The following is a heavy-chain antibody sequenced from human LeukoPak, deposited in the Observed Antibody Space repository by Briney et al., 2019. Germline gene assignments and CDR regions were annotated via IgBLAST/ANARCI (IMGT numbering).Heavy chain of an antibody. CDR1: GYTFTSYD. V-gene: IGHV1-2*02. CDR2: INPNSGGT. CDR3: ARGKTAMASHYMDV. D-gene: IGHD5-18*01. Sequence: ASVKVSCKASGYTFTSYDINWVRQATGQGLEWMGWINPNSGGTNYAQKFQGRVTMTRDTSISTAYMELSRLRSDDTAVYYCARGKTAMASHYMDVWGKGTTVTISS. J-gene: IGHJ6*03.